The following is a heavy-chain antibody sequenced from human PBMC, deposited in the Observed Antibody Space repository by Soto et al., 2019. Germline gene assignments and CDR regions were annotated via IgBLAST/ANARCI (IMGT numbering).Heavy chain of an antibody. Sequence: ETLSLTCAVYGGSFSGYDWSWIREPPGKGLEWSGEINHSGSTNDNPSLKSRVTISVDTSKNQFSLKLSSVTAADTAVYYCARRGIQLWSAYFDYWGQGTLVTVSS. J-gene: IGHJ4*02. V-gene: IGHV4-34*01. CDR3: ARRGIQLWSAYFDY. D-gene: IGHD5-18*01. CDR2: INHSGST. CDR1: GGSFSGYD.